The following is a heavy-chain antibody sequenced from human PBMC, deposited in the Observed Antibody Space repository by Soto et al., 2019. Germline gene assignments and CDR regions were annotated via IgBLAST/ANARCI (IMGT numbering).Heavy chain of an antibody. D-gene: IGHD3-22*01. Sequence: SETLSLTCTVSGGSISSSSYYWGWIRQPPGKGLEWIGSIYYSGSTYYNPSLKSRVTISVDTSKNQFSLKLSSVTAADTAVYYCARQDRTYYYDSSGYYVGYWGQGTLVTVSS. CDR2: IYYSGST. J-gene: IGHJ4*02. CDR1: GGSISSSSYY. V-gene: IGHV4-39*01. CDR3: ARQDRTYYYDSSGYYVGY.